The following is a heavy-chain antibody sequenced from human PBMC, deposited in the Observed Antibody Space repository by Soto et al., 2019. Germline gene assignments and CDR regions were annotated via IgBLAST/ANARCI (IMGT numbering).Heavy chain of an antibody. CDR1: GGSINSNF. CDR3: ARELWMAGLVYYFDF. Sequence: PSETLSLTCTISGGSINSNFLTWIRQPAGKGLEWIGRISSNGDTNYNPSPRGRVSMSLDTSKNHFSLKLNSVTASDTAVYFCARELWMAGLVYYFDFWGQGTLVTVSS. J-gene: IGHJ4*02. D-gene: IGHD6-19*01. V-gene: IGHV4-4*07. CDR2: ISSNGDT.